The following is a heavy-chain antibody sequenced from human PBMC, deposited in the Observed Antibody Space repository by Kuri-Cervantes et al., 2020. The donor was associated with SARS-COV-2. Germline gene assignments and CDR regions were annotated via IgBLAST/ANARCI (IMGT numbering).Heavy chain of an antibody. V-gene: IGHV3-69-1*02. CDR1: GFTFSDHY. D-gene: IGHD1-26*01. CDR3: ARASLQEYSGSYFHYFDY. CDR2: ISSSSTI. J-gene: IGHJ4*02. Sequence: GESLKISCAASGFTFSDHYMNWVRRAPGKGLEWVSSISSSSTIYYADSVKGRFTISRDNAKNSLYLQMNSLRAEDTAVYYCARASLQEYSGSYFHYFDYWGQGTLVTVSS.